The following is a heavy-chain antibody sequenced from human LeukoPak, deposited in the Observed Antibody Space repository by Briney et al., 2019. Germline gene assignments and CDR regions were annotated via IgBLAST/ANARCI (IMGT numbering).Heavy chain of an antibody. CDR3: ARVGGIAVAHYFDY. V-gene: IGHV4-38-2*02. CDR1: GYSISSGYY. CDR2: IYHSGST. Sequence: SETLSLTCTVSGYSISSGYYWGWIRQPPGKWLEWIGSIYHSGSTYYNPSLKSRVTISVDTSKNQFSLKLSSVTAADTAVYYCARVGGIAVAHYFDYWGQGTLVTVSS. D-gene: IGHD6-19*01. J-gene: IGHJ4*02.